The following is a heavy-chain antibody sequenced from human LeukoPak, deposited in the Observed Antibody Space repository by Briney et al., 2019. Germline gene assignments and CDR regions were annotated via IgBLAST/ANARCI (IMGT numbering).Heavy chain of an antibody. V-gene: IGHV3-30*02. D-gene: IGHD3-10*01. CDR2: IWYDGSKK. Sequence: PGGSLRLSCAASGFTFSSYGMHWVRQAPGKGLEWVAFIWYDGSKKYYADSVKGRFTISRDSSKNTLFLQMNSLRAEDTAVYYCAMYYYGSGSYSVGYDYWGQGTLVTVSS. CDR3: AMYYYGSGSYSVGYDY. J-gene: IGHJ4*02. CDR1: GFTFSSYG.